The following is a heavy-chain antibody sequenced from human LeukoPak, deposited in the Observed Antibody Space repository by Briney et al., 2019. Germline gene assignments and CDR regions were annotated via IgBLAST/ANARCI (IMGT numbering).Heavy chain of an antibody. D-gene: IGHD4-23*01. V-gene: IGHV3-23*01. CDR2: ISGSGGST. CDR3: AKHRLRWYIDY. CDR1: GFTVSSNY. J-gene: IGHJ4*02. Sequence: GGSLRLSCAASGFTVSSNYMSWVRQAPGKGLEWVLAISGSGGSTYYADSVKGRFTISRDNSKNTLYLQMNSLRAEDTAVYYCAKHRLRWYIDYWGQGTLVTVSS.